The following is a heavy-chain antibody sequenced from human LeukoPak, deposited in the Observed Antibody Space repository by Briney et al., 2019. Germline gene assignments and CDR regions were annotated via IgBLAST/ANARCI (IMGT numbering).Heavy chain of an antibody. V-gene: IGHV1-3*01. J-gene: IGHJ4*02. CDR3: ARVLGCGDDGIDY. Sequence: KFQGRVTITRDTSASTAYMELSSLRSEDTAVYYCARVLGCGDDGIDYWGQGTLVTVSS. D-gene: IGHD4-17*01.